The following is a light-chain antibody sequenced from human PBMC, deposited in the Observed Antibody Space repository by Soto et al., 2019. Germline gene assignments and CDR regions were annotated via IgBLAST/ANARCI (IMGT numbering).Light chain of an antibody. CDR3: QQYGRSWWT. CDR1: QSVSSDH. Sequence: EIALTQSPATLSLSPGERATLSCRTSQSVSSDHLAWYQQKSGQAPRLLIYGASNRETGIPDRFSGSGSGTDFTLTISRLEPEDFAVYYCQQYGRSWWTFGQGTKVDIK. CDR2: GAS. V-gene: IGKV3-20*01. J-gene: IGKJ1*01.